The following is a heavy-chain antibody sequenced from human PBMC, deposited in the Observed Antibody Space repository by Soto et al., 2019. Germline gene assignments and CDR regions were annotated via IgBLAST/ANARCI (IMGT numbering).Heavy chain of an antibody. CDR3: ARLYPSMIVVAIDAFDI. Sequence: SETLSLTCTVSGGSISSSSYYWGWIRQPPGKGLEWIGSIYYSGSTYYNPSLKSRVTISVDTSKNQFSLKLSSVTAADTAVYYCARLYPSMIVVAIDAFDIWGQGTMVTVSS. J-gene: IGHJ3*02. V-gene: IGHV4-39*01. D-gene: IGHD3-22*01. CDR2: IYYSGST. CDR1: GGSISSSSYY.